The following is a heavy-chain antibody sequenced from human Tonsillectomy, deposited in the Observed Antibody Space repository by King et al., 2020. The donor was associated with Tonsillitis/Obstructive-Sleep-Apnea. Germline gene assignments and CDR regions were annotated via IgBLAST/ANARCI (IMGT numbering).Heavy chain of an antibody. V-gene: IGHV3-49*05. CDR2: IRSKAYGGTT. Sequence: VQLVESGGGLVKPGRSLRLSCTVSGFTFGDYAMSWFRQAPGKGLEWVGFIRSKAYGGTTEYAAFVKGRFSISRDDSTSIAYLHMNSLKTEDTAVFYCARGGVTTVDGRNVDYWGQGTLVTVSS. CDR3: ARGGVTTVDGRNVDY. J-gene: IGHJ4*02. D-gene: IGHD1-1*01. CDR1: GFTFGDYA.